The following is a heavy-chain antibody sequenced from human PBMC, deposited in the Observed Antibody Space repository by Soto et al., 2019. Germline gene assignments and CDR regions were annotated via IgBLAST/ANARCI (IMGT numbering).Heavy chain of an antibody. J-gene: IGHJ4*02. CDR1: EFTFSNYA. CDR3: AKNPGYYYDSPGYHLDY. D-gene: IGHD3-22*01. Sequence: PGGSLRLSCAASEFTFSNYAMSWVRQAPGKGLEWVSAISYGGGTTYYADSVKGRFTISRDNSKNTLYLQMNSLRAEDTAVYYCAKNPGYYYDSPGYHLDYWGQGTLVTVSS. CDR2: ISYGGGTT. V-gene: IGHV3-23*01.